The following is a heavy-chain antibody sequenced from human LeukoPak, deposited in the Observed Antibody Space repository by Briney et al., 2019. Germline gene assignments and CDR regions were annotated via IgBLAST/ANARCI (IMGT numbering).Heavy chain of an antibody. D-gene: IGHD3-22*01. CDR3: ARPDYYDSSGLDY. Sequence: ASVKVSCTASGYTFTGYYMHWVRQAPGQGLEWMGWINPNSGGTNYAQKFQGRVTMTRDTSISTAYMELSRLRSDDTAVYYCARPDYYDSSGLDYWGQGTLVTVSS. CDR2: INPNSGGT. V-gene: IGHV1-2*02. J-gene: IGHJ4*02. CDR1: GYTFTGYY.